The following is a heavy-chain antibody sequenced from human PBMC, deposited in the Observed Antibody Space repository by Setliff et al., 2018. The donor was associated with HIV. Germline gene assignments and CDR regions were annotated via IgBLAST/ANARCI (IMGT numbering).Heavy chain of an antibody. V-gene: IGHV3-7*01. CDR2: IKPDGSSK. Sequence: PGGSLRLSCAASGFTFSTFWMGWVRQAPGKGREWVAHIKPDGSSKKYVDSVKGRFTISRDNAKDSLYLQMHSLRAEDTAVYYCARDGGEYWGQGTLVTVSS. D-gene: IGHD3-16*01. CDR1: GFTFSTFW. CDR3: ARDGGEY. J-gene: IGHJ4*02.